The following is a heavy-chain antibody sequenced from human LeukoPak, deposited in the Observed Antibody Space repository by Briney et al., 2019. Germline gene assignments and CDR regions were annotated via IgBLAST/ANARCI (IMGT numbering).Heavy chain of an antibody. D-gene: IGHD3-3*01. J-gene: IGHJ3*02. CDR1: GYTFTSYG. V-gene: IGHV1-18*01. Sequence: ASVKVSCKASGYTFTSYGISWVRQAPGQGLEWMGWISAYNGNTNYAQKLQGRVTMTTDTSTSTAYMELKSLRSDDTAVYYCARVYYDFWSGYEYDAFDIWGQGTMVTVSS. CDR2: ISAYNGNT. CDR3: ARVYYDFWSGYEYDAFDI.